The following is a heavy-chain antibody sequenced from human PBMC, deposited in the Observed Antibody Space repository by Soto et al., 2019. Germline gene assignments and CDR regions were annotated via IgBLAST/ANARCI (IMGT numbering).Heavy chain of an antibody. CDR3: ARVEAPFGESLH. CDR1: GYTFSSYT. D-gene: IGHD3-10*01. V-gene: IGHV1-18*01. J-gene: IGHJ4*02. Sequence: QIQLAQSGGEVKRPGASVKVSCKTSGYTFSSYTVAWVRQAPGQGLEWLGWISPDDGNTEYEQKFQGRVFMTADTLTNTAYLESTSLKYDDTAVYYYARVEAPFGESLHWGQGTPVTVSA. CDR2: ISPDDGNT.